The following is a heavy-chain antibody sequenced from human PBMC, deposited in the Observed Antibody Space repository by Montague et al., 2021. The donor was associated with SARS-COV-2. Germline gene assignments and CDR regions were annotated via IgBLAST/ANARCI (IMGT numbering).Heavy chain of an antibody. CDR3: VRHPHDDGLNGPLDF. J-gene: IGHJ4*02. D-gene: IGHD3-9*01. Sequence: SETLSLTCTVSGVSVTDYYWSWIRQPPGKGLEWVGDVLYNNGTNFNPSLKSRVAISVDTSKNQFSLSLTSVTAAAAACYYCVRHPHDDGLNGPLDFWGQGTLVTVSS. V-gene: IGHV4-59*08. CDR2: VLYNNGT. CDR1: GVSVTDYY.